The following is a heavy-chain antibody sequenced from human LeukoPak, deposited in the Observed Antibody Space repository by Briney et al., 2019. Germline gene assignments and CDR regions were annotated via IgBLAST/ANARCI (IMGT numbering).Heavy chain of an antibody. V-gene: IGHV1-8*02. CDR2: MNPNSGNT. CDR3: ARAITYYDILTGKTYYYYGMDV. Sequence: ASVKVSCKASGGTFSSYAINWVRQATGQGLEWMGWMNPNSGNTGYAQKFQGRVTMTRNTSISTAYMELSSLRSEDTAVYYCARAITYYDILTGKTYYYYGMDVWGQGTTVTVSS. D-gene: IGHD3-9*01. J-gene: IGHJ6*02. CDR1: GGTFSSYA.